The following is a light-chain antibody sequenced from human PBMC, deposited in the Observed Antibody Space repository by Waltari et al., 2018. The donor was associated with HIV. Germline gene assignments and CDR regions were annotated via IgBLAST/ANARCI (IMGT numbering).Light chain of an antibody. CDR1: SSDVGGHDF. CDR3: SSYAGSNNYVL. Sequence: QSALTQPPSASGSPGQSVTISCTGTSSDVGGHDFVSWYQHHPGKGPKLLIYEVSKRPSGVPDRFSGSKSGNTASLTVSGLQGEDEGDYYCSSYAGSNNYVLFGGGTKLTVL. J-gene: IGLJ2*01. V-gene: IGLV2-8*01. CDR2: EVS.